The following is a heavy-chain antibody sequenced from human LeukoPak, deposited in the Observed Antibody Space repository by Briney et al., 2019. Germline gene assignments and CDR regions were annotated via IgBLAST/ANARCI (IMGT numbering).Heavy chain of an antibody. Sequence: PGGSLRLSCAASGFAFSTHGMHWVRQAPGKGLEGVAVISYDGSNKYYADSVKGRFTISRDNAKNSLYLQMNSLRAEDTAVYYCARSPWGSGSYQTFDYWGQGTLVTVSS. V-gene: IGHV3-33*05. D-gene: IGHD3-10*01. CDR1: GFAFSTHG. J-gene: IGHJ4*02. CDR2: ISYDGSNK. CDR3: ARSPWGSGSYQTFDY.